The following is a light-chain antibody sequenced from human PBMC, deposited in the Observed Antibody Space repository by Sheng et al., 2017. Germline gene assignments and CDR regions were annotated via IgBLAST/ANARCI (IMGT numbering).Light chain of an antibody. Sequence: DIQMTQSPSSLSASVGDRVTITCRASQGISNWLAWYQQKPGKAPKFLIYAASNLQTGVPSRFSGSGSVAYFTLTISSLQPEDSATYYCQQANSFPPTFGQGTKVEIK. CDR3: QQANSFPPT. CDR1: QGISNW. J-gene: IGKJ1*01. CDR2: AAS. V-gene: IGKV1D-12*01.